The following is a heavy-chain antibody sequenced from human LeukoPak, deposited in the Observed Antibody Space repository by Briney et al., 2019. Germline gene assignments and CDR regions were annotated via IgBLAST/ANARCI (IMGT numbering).Heavy chain of an antibody. CDR3: STSPHYGSCRMDA. CDR2: IKSKTDGRTT. J-gene: IGHJ6*02. V-gene: IGHV3-15*01. Sequence: GGSLRLSCTASGFTFSNACMSWVRQTPGKGLEWLGRIKSKTDGRTTAYVAHGKGRFTIARAESKTYLYLQRNNPTTEDIYVYDCSTSPHYGSCRMDAWGQGTTVTVSS. D-gene: IGHD3-10*01. CDR1: GFTFSNAC.